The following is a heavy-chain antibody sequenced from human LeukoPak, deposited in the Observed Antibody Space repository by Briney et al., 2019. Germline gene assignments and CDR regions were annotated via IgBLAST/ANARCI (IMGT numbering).Heavy chain of an antibody. V-gene: IGHV3-21*01. CDR2: ISVRSNYI. CDR1: GYSFSSYS. Sequence: GGSLRLSCAASGYSFSSYSINWVRQAPGKGLEWVSSISVRSNYIYYADSVRGRFRISRDDARDSLYLQMNSLRAEDTAVYYCVRLRRNSDTSGFYYYYDFWGQGTLVTVSS. J-gene: IGHJ4*02. CDR3: VRLRRNSDTSGFYYYYDF. D-gene: IGHD3-22*01.